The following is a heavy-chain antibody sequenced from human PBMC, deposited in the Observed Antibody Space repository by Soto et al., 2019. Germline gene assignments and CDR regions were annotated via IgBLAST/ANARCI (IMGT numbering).Heavy chain of an antibody. CDR2: IYSGGST. J-gene: IGHJ4*02. CDR3: ARDRAAAGIGYFDY. V-gene: IGHV3-66*01. Sequence: EVQLVESGGCLVQPGGSLRLSCAASGFTVSSNYMSWVRQAPGKGLEWVSVIYSGGSTYYSDAVNGSLTISRENSKNTLYIKMNRLRAEDTAVYYCARDRAAAGIGYFDYWGQGTLVPVSS. CDR1: GFTVSSNY. D-gene: IGHD6-13*01.